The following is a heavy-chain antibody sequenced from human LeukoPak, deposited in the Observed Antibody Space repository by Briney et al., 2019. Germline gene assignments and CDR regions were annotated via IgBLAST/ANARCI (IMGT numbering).Heavy chain of an antibody. D-gene: IGHD2-2*01. CDR2: MNPNSGNT. CDR1: GYTFTSYD. CDR3: ARGEAVVVPAAISYYYYYYMDV. J-gene: IGHJ6*03. V-gene: IGHV1-8*01. Sequence: ASVKVSCKASGYTFTSYDINWVRQAPGQGLEWMGWMNPNSGNTGYAQKFQGRVTITRNTSISTAYMELSSLRSEDTAVYYCARGEAVVVPAAISYYYYYYMDVWGKGTTVTISS.